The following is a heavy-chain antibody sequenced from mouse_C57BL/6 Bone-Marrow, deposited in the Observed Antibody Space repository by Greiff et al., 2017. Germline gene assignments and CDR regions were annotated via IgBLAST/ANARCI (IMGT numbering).Heavy chain of an antibody. Sequence: VKLQESGPGLVQPSQSLSITCTVSGFSLTSYGVHWVRQSPGKGLEWLGVIWRGGSTDYNAAFMSRLSITKDNSKSKVFFKMNSLQADDTAIYYCAKSYYSNYVGYAMDYWGQGTSVTVSS. CDR2: IWRGGST. CDR1: GFSLTSYG. D-gene: IGHD2-5*01. CDR3: AKSYYSNYVGYAMDY. V-gene: IGHV2-5*01. J-gene: IGHJ4*01.